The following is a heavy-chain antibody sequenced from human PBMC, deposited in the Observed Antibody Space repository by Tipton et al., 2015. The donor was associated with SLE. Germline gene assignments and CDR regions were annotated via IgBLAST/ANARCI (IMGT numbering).Heavy chain of an antibody. CDR3: AAELLDAFDI. D-gene: IGHD1-26*01. V-gene: IGHV3-30*03. Sequence: RSLRLSCAASGFTFSDYYMSWIRQAPGKGLEWVAVISYDGSNKYYADSVKGRFTISRDNSKNTLYLQMNSLRAEDTAVYYCAAELLDAFDIWGQGTMVTVSS. CDR2: ISYDGSNK. J-gene: IGHJ3*02. CDR1: GFTFSDYY.